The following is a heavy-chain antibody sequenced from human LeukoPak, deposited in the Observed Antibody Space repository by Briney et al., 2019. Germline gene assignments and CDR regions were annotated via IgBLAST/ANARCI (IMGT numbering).Heavy chain of an antibody. CDR1: GYTFTSYG. CDR3: ARATLTTYCGGDCYSDYPDY. CDR2: ISAYNGNT. Sequence: ASVKVSCKASGYTFTSYGISWVRQAPGQGLEWMGWISAYNGNTNYAQKLQGRVTMTTDTSTSTAYMELRSLRSDDTAVYYCARATLTTYCGGDCYSDYPDYWGQGTLVTVSS. V-gene: IGHV1-18*01. D-gene: IGHD2-21*02. J-gene: IGHJ4*02.